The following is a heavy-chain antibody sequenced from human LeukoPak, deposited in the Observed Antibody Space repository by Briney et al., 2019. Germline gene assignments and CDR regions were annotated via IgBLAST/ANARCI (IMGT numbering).Heavy chain of an antibody. CDR3: ARDWGVEARPGYMDV. Sequence: ASVKVSCKASGYTFTSYDINWVRQATGQGLEWMGWMNPNSGNTGYAQKFQGRVTITRDMSTSTVYLEVNSLRSEDTAVYYCARDWGVEARPGYMDVWGKGTTVTVSS. CDR2: MNPNSGNT. J-gene: IGHJ6*03. CDR1: GYTFTSYD. V-gene: IGHV1-8*03. D-gene: IGHD6-6*01.